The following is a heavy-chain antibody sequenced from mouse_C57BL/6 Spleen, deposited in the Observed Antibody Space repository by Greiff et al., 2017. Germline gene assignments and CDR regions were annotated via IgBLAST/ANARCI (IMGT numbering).Heavy chain of an antibody. CDR1: GYAFSSSW. Sequence: VKLQQSGPELVKPGASVKISCKTSGYAFSSSWMNWVKQRPGKGLEWIGRIYPGDGDTNYNGKFKGKATLTADKSSSTAYMQLSSLTSADSAVYFCANYEYDAGFFAYWGQGTLVTVSA. J-gene: IGHJ3*01. D-gene: IGHD2-4*01. V-gene: IGHV1-82*01. CDR3: ANYEYDAGFFAY. CDR2: IYPGDGDT.